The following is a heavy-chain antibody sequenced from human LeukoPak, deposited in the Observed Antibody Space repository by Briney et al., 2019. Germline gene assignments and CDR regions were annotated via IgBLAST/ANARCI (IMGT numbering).Heavy chain of an antibody. CDR1: GFKFEDFG. Sequence: PGGSLRLACAASGFKFEDFGMSWVRQGPGKGLEWISGVNWNGVSKGYADSVKGRFIISRDSAKNVVYLEMYSLAAEDTAFYYCARGYGGYDHHDYWGQGSLVTVSS. J-gene: IGHJ4*02. V-gene: IGHV3-20*04. D-gene: IGHD5-12*01. CDR3: ARGYGGYDHHDY. CDR2: VNWNGVSK.